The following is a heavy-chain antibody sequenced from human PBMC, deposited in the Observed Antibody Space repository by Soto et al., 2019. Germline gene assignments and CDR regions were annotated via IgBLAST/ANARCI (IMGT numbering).Heavy chain of an antibody. D-gene: IGHD6-13*01. J-gene: IGHJ5*02. CDR1: NGSISNFY. Sequence: QVQLQESGPGLVKPSETLSLSCTVSNGSISNFYWNWIRHPPGKRLEWIGRIYISGSSSYNPSLRSRVTMSVDASKNQFSLKLNFVTAADTAVYYCARSSHKESWFDPWGQGTLVTVSS. CDR2: IYISGSS. V-gene: IGHV4-4*07. CDR3: ARSSHKESWFDP.